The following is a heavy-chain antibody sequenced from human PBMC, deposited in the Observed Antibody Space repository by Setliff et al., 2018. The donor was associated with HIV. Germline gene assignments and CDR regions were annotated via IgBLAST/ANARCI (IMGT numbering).Heavy chain of an antibody. CDR1: RFTFSSYA. J-gene: IGHJ4*02. Sequence: GGSLRLSCAASRFTFSSYAMSWVRQTPGKGLEWVSFISSSAGSTYYSDSVKGRFTISRDNSKNMLYLQMNSLSADDTAVYYCVRGSGYYYFDNWGQGALVTVSS. V-gene: IGHV3-23*01. D-gene: IGHD3-22*01. CDR2: ISSSAGST. CDR3: VRGSGYYYFDN.